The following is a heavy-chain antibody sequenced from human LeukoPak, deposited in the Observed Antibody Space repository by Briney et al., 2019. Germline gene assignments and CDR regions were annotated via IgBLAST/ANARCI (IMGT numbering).Heavy chain of an antibody. CDR2: IGTAGDT. CDR1: GFTFSSYD. D-gene: IGHD3-22*01. J-gene: IGHJ6*02. Sequence: GGSLRLSCAASGFTFSSYDMRWVRQATGKGLEWVSAIGTAGDTYYPGSVKGRFTISRENAKNSLYLQMNSLRAGDTAVYYCARSTYYYDSSGYSPDYYYGMDVWGQGTTVTVSS. V-gene: IGHV3-13*01. CDR3: ARSTYYYDSSGYSPDYYYGMDV.